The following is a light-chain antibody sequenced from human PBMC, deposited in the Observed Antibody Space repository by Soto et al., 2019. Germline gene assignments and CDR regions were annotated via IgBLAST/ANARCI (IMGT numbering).Light chain of an antibody. Sequence: DVQLTQSPSTLSGSEGERVTIPYRASQTISSGLAWYQQKPGKAPRLLIYKASTLDSGVPSRFRGGGSGTDFTLTISSLQPEDFAPYYCQEYKNYPCTFGQGTKVDI. J-gene: IGKJ1*01. V-gene: IGKV1-5*03. CDR3: QEYKNYPCT. CDR2: KAS. CDR1: QTISSG.